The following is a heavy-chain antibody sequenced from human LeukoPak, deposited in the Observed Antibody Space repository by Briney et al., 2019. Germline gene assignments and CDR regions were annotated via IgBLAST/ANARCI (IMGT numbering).Heavy chain of an antibody. J-gene: IGHJ6*03. CDR1: GYTFTGYY. D-gene: IGHD6-13*01. V-gene: IGHV1-2*02. CDR3: ARVDCFSSSWRRDCYYMDV. CDR2: INPNSGGT. Sequence: ASVKVSCKASGYTFTGYYMHWVRQAPGQGLEWMGWINPNSGGTNYAQKFQGRVTMTRDTSISTAYMELSRLRSDDTAVYYCARVDCFSSSWRRDCYYMDVWGKGTTVTVSS.